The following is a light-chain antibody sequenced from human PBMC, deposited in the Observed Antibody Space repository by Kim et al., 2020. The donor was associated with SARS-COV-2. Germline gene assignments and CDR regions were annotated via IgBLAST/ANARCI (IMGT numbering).Light chain of an antibody. CDR3: QTWGSGFRV. CDR1: SGHSSYA. Sequence: ASVKFTCTLSSGHSSYAIAWHQQQPEKGPRYLMKINSDGSLIKGDGIPDRFSGSSSGAERHLTISSLQSEDEADYYCQTWGSGFRVFGGGTKLTVL. J-gene: IGLJ3*02. V-gene: IGLV4-69*01. CDR2: INSDGSL.